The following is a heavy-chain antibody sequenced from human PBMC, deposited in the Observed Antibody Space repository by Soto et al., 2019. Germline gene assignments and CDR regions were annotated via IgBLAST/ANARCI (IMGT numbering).Heavy chain of an antibody. J-gene: IGHJ4*02. CDR3: AKRRGAGGHFDY. Sequence: EVQLLESGGGLVQPAGSLRLSCAASGFTFTSYTMGWVRQAPGKGLEWVSVVSSGGSTYYADSVTGRFTVARDNSKNTLSLQMNSLRAEDTAVYYCAKRRGAGGHFDYWGQGALVTVSP. V-gene: IGHV3-23*01. CDR2: VSSGGST. CDR1: GFTFTSYT. D-gene: IGHD2-15*01.